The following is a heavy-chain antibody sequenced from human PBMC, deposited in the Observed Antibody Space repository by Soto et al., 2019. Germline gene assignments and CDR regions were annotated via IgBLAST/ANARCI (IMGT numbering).Heavy chain of an antibody. CDR3: ARSGGYSYKYAFDI. Sequence: SETLSLTCAVSGYSISSSYWWGWIRQPPGKGLEWIGYIYYSGSTYYNPSLKSRVTMSVDTSKNQSSLKLSSVTAVDTAVYYCARSGGYSYKYAFDIWGQGTMVTVSS. CDR1: GYSISSSYW. J-gene: IGHJ3*02. D-gene: IGHD5-18*01. V-gene: IGHV4-28*01. CDR2: IYYSGST.